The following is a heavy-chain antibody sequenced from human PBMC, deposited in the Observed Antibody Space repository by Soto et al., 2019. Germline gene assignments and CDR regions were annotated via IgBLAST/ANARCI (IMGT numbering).Heavy chain of an antibody. D-gene: IGHD1-26*01. J-gene: IGHJ4*02. V-gene: IGHV3-23*01. CDR2: ISGSDGKT. CDR1: GFSFTSYA. CDR3: ARWSVLDY. Sequence: EVQLLESGGGLVRPGGSLRLSCAASGFSFTSYALSWVRQAPGKGLEWVSTISGSDGKTYYADSVKGRFSISRDTSKTTLYLQMNSLRVEDTAVYYCARWSVLDYWGQGTRVTVS.